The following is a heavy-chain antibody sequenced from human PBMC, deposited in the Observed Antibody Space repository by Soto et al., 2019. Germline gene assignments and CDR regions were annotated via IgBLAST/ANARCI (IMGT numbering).Heavy chain of an antibody. Sequence: QVQLVQSGAEVKKPGASVKVSCKASGYTFTSYGISWVRQAPGQGLEWMGWISAYNGNTDYPQKLQGRVTMTTDTSTSTAEMEVRGLRSDDTAVYYCARDRAYYGSGSYWFDPWGQGTLVTGSS. CDR1: GYTFTSYG. J-gene: IGHJ5*02. CDR2: ISAYNGNT. D-gene: IGHD3-10*01. V-gene: IGHV1-18*01. CDR3: ARDRAYYGSGSYWFDP.